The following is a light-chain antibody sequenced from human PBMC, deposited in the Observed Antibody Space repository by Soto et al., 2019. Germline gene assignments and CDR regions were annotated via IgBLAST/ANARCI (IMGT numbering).Light chain of an antibody. CDR2: DAS. CDR3: HQFLTAPRT. V-gene: IGKV1-5*01. J-gene: IGKJ1*01. CDR1: QSISAW. Sequence: DIRMTQSPSTLSASVGDRVTITCRASQSISAWLAWYQQKPGKAPKLLIYDASNLESGVPSRFSGSGSGTDFTLTITRLEPEDFAVYYCHQFLTAPRTFGQGTKVDIK.